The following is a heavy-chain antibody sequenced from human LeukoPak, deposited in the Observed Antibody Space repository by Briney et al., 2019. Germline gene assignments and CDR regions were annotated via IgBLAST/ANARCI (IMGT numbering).Heavy chain of an antibody. D-gene: IGHD6-13*01. CDR2: ISSSSSYI. CDR1: GFTFSSYS. J-gene: IGHJ6*03. Sequence: GSLRLSCAASGFTFSSYSMNWVRQAPGKGLEWVSSISSSSSYIYYADSVKGRFTISRDNAKNSLYLQMNSLRAEDTAVYYCARVGSSSWYVHYYYYMDVWGKGTTVTVSS. V-gene: IGHV3-21*01. CDR3: ARVGSSSWYVHYYYYMDV.